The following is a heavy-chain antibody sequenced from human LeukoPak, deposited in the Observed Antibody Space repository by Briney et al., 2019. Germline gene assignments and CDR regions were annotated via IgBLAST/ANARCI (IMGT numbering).Heavy chain of an antibody. CDR3: ARDRDGYYYYYMDV. Sequence: ASVKVSCKASGYTFTGYYIHWVRQAPGQGLEWMGWINPNSGGTNYAQKFQGRVTMARDTSISTAYMELSRLRSDDTAVYYCARDRDGYYYYYMDVWGKGTTATVSS. V-gene: IGHV1-2*02. CDR1: GYTFTGYY. J-gene: IGHJ6*03. D-gene: IGHD5-24*01. CDR2: INPNSGGT.